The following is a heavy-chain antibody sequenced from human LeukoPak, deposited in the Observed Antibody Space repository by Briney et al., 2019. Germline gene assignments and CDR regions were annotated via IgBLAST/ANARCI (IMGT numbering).Heavy chain of an antibody. CDR3: ARDRWGYSYGGD. CDR1: GFIFSSYS. J-gene: IGHJ4*02. Sequence: GGSLRLSCAASGFIFSSYSMNWVRQAPGKGLEWVSSISSSSSYIYYADSVKGRFTISRDNAKNSLYLQMNSLRAEDTALYYCARDRWGYSYGGDWGQGTLVTVSS. V-gene: IGHV3-21*06. CDR2: ISSSSSYI. D-gene: IGHD5-18*01.